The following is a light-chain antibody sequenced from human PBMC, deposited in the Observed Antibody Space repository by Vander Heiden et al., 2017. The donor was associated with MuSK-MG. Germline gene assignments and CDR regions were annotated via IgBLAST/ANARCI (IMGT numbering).Light chain of an antibody. J-gene: IGLJ2*01. Sequence: QSALTQPASVSGSPGRLITISCTGTRKDVGGYDYVSWCQHHPGNVPKLIFYGVSSRPSGISSRFSASKSGNTASLTITGLQAEDEADYYCTSYTNTKTLLFGGGTKVTVL. V-gene: IGLV2-14*01. CDR1: RKDVGGYDY. CDR3: TSYTNTKTLL. CDR2: GVS.